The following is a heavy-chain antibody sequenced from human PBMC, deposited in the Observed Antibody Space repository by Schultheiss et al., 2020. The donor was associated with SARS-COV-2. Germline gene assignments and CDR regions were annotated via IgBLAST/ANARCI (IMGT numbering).Heavy chain of an antibody. Sequence: GGSLRLSCAASGFTFSSYAMSWVRQAPGKGLEWVAVIWYDGSNKYYADSVKGRFTISRDNSKNTLYLQMNSLRAEDTAVYYCARNFLEDPANSGFDTRQHGIYYDSSAPFWGQGTLVTVSS. D-gene: IGHD3-22*01. CDR3: ARNFLEDPANSGFDTRQHGIYYDSSAPF. V-gene: IGHV3-33*08. CDR1: GFTFSSYA. J-gene: IGHJ4*02. CDR2: IWYDGSNK.